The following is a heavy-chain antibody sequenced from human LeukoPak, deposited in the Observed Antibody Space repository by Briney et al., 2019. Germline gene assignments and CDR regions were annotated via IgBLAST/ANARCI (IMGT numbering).Heavy chain of an antibody. CDR1: GFTFSSYW. Sequence: GGSLRLSCAASGFTFSSYWMSWVRQAPGKGLEWVANIKQDGSEKYYVDSVKGRFTISRDNAKNSLYLQMNSLRAEDTAVYYCAKSGGYGGNPVDYWGQGTLVTVSS. V-gene: IGHV3-7*03. CDR3: AKSGGYGGNPVDY. CDR2: IKQDGSEK. J-gene: IGHJ4*02. D-gene: IGHD4-23*01.